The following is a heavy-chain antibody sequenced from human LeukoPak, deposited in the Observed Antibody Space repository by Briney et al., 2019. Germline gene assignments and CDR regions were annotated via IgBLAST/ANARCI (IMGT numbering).Heavy chain of an antibody. J-gene: IGHJ5*02. V-gene: IGHV4-38-2*01. CDR1: GYSISSYYH. CDR3: ARQANCGGNCYSLDP. Sequence: SSETLSLTCAVSGYSISSYYHWGWIRQPPGKGLEWIGSISHSGSTYYNPSLKSRVTISVDTSKNLFSLKLSSVTASDTAVYYCARQANCGGNCYSLDPWGQGTLVTVSS. D-gene: IGHD2-21*01. CDR2: ISHSGST.